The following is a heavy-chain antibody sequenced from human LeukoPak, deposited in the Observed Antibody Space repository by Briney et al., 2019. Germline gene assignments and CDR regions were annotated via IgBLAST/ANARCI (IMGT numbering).Heavy chain of an antibody. J-gene: IGHJ5*02. CDR1: GGSISSYY. CDR3: ARDLSLGAAGTTWLDP. D-gene: IGHD6-13*01. CDR2: IYYSGST. Sequence: KTSETLSLTCTVSGGSISSYYWSWIRQPPGRGLEWIGYIYYSGSTNYNPSLKSRVTISVDTSKNQLSLKLSSVTAADTAVYYCARDLSLGAAGTTWLDPWGQGTLVTVSS. V-gene: IGHV4-59*01.